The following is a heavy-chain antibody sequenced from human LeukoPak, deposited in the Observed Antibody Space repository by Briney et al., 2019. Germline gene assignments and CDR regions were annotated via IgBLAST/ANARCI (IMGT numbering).Heavy chain of an antibody. CDR3: ASAMVRGVIFLDY. CDR2: IKQDGSEK. V-gene: IGHV3-7*01. J-gene: IGHJ4*02. Sequence: GGSLRLSCAASGFTVSGNYMSWVRQAPGKGLEWVANIKQDGSEKYYVDSVKGRFTISRDNAKNSLYLQMNSLRAEDTAVYYCASAMVRGVIFLDYWGQGTLVTVSS. CDR1: GFTVSGNY. D-gene: IGHD3-10*01.